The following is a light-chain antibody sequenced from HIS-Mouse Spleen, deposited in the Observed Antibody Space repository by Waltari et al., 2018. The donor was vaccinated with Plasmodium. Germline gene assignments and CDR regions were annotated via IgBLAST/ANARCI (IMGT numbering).Light chain of an antibody. CDR3: YSTDSSGNHRV. V-gene: IGLV3-10*01. Sequence: SYELTQPPSVSVSPGQTARITCSGDALPKQYASWYQQKSGQAPVLVIYEDSKRPSGIPERFSGSSSGTMATVTISGAQVEDEADYYCYSTDSSGNHRVFGGGTKLTVL. CDR1: ALPKQY. CDR2: EDS. J-gene: IGLJ3*02.